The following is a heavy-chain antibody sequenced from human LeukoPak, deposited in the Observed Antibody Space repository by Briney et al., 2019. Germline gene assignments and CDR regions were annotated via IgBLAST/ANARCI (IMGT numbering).Heavy chain of an antibody. CDR3: ARENYYDSSGADFDI. D-gene: IGHD3-22*01. Sequence: SETLSLTCTVSGGSISSYYWSWIRQPPGKGLEWIGYIYYSGSTNYNPSLKSRVTISVDTSKIQFSLKLSSVTAADTAVYYCARENYYDSSGADFDIWGQGTMVTVSS. CDR2: IYYSGST. J-gene: IGHJ3*02. V-gene: IGHV4-59*01. CDR1: GGSISSYY.